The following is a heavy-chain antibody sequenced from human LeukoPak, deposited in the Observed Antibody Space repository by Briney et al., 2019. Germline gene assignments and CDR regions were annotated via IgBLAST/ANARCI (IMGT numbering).Heavy chain of an antibody. V-gene: IGHV3-11*01. Sequence: GGSLRLSYAASGFTFSYFYMTWIRQAPGKGLELLSYISGSAHDVNYIDSVRGRFTISRDNAKNSLYLHMNSLTVEDTAVYYCSRDPRHNDYWGQGTLVTVSS. J-gene: IGHJ4*02. CDR3: SRDPRHNDY. CDR1: GFTFSYFY. CDR2: ISGSAHDV.